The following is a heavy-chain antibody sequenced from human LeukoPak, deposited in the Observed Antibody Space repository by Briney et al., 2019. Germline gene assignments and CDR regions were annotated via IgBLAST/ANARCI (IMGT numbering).Heavy chain of an antibody. V-gene: IGHV3-33*08. CDR2: IWYDGSNR. J-gene: IGHJ4*02. D-gene: IGHD3-16*02. Sequence: GGSLRLSCEATGFTFGSSPMSWVRQAPGKGLEWVAVIWYDGSNRYYADSVKGRFTISRDNSKNTLYLQMNSLRAEDTAVYYCARSMITFGGVIVSGFDYWGQGTLVTVSS. CDR3: ARSMITFGGVIVSGFDY. CDR1: GFTFGSSP.